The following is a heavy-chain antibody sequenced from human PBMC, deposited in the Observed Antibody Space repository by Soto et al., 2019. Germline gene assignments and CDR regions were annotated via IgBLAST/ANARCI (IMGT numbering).Heavy chain of an antibody. J-gene: IGHJ4*02. CDR1: GGSFSGYY. CDR3: ARRVRLRYFDWLSEFDY. D-gene: IGHD3-9*01. Sequence: ASETLSLTCAVYGGSFSGYYWSWIRQPPGKGLEWIGEINHSGSTNYNPSLKSRVTISVDTSKNQFSLKLSSVTAADTAVYYCARRVRLRYFDWLSEFDYWGQGTLVTVSS. V-gene: IGHV4-34*01. CDR2: INHSGST.